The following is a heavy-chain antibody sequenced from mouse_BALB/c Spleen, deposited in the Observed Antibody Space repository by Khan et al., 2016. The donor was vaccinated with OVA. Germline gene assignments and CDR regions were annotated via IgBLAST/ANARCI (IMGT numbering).Heavy chain of an antibody. V-gene: IGHV5-9-1*01. CDR3: TNGNYGWFAY. D-gene: IGHD2-1*01. J-gene: IGHJ3*01. CDR2: ISSAATYT. CDR1: GFTFSSFV. Sequence: EVELVESGGSLVEPGGSLKLSCAASGFTFSSFVMSWVRQTPEKRLEWVATISSAATYTYYPDRIKGRFTISRDNAKNTLYLHMNSLRSDDTAIYYCTNGNYGWFAYWGLGTLVTVST.